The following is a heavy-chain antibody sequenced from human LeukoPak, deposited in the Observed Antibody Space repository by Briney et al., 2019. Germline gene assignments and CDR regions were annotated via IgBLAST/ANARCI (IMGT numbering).Heavy chain of an antibody. CDR1: GGSISSGGYY. J-gene: IGHJ4*02. Sequence: PSETLSLTCTVSGGSISSGGYYWSWIRQHPGKGLEWIGDIYYSGSTYYNPSLKSRVTISVDTSKNQFSLKLSSVTAADTAVYYCARIQGVLRFLEWKGGYFDYWGQGTLVTVSS. D-gene: IGHD3-3*01. CDR2: IYYSGST. V-gene: IGHV4-31*03. CDR3: ARIQGVLRFLEWKGGYFDY.